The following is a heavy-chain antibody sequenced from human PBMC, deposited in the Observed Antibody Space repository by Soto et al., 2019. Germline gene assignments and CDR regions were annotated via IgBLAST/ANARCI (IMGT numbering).Heavy chain of an antibody. V-gene: IGHV1-46*01. D-gene: IGHD5-18*01. CDR2: INPSGGST. CDR3: ASGAERFFCVPAMVLCWPPGRDYYGMDV. Sequence: ASVKVSCKASGYTFTSYYMHWVRQAPGQGLEWMGIINPSGGSTSYAQKFQGRVTMTRDTSTSTVYMELSSLRSEDTAVYYCASGAERFFCVPAMVLCWPPGRDYYGMDVWGKGTTVTVSS. J-gene: IGHJ6*04. CDR1: GYTFTSYY.